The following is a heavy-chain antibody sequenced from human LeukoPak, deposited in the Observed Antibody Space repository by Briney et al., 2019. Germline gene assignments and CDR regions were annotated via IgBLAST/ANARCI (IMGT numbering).Heavy chain of an antibody. V-gene: IGHV4-4*07. Sequence: SETLSLTCTVSGGSISSYYWSWIRQPAGKGLEWIGRIYTSGSADYNPSLKSRVTMSVDTSKNQFSLKLSSVTAADTAVYYCARDQVDYYYYYGMDVWGQGTTVTVSS. CDR3: ARDQVDYYYYYGMDV. CDR1: GGSISSYY. CDR2: IYTSGSA. J-gene: IGHJ6*02.